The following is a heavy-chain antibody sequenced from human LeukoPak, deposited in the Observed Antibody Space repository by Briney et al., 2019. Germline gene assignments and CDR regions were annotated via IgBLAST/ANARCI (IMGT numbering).Heavy chain of an antibody. Sequence: GGSLRLSCAASGFTFSTYSMNWVRQAPGKGLEWVSYISSSSSTIYYADSVQGRFTISRDNAKNSLYLQMNSLRDEDTAVYYCARVTYYGSGSTDYWGRGTLVTVSS. V-gene: IGHV3-48*02. CDR3: ARVTYYGSGSTDY. D-gene: IGHD3-10*01. J-gene: IGHJ4*02. CDR1: GFTFSTYS. CDR2: ISSSSSTI.